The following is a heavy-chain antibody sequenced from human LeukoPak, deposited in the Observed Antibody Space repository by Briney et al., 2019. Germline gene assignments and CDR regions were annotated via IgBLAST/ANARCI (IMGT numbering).Heavy chain of an antibody. D-gene: IGHD3-10*01. CDR1: GGSISIHY. J-gene: IGHJ6*03. CDR3: ARESSGSYYNPQGYMDV. Sequence: SETLSLTCTVSGGSISIHYWNWIRQPAGKRLEWIGRIFTSGITNYNPSLKSRVTMSVDTSKNQFSLNLSSVTAADTAVYYCARESSGSYYNPQGYMDVWGKGTTVTVSS. CDR2: IFTSGIT. V-gene: IGHV4-4*07.